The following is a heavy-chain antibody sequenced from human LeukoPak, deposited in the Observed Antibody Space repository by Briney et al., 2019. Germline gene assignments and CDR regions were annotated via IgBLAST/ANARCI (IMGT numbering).Heavy chain of an antibody. D-gene: IGHD2-2*02. Sequence: GASVKVSCKASGYTFTSYAMHWVRQAPGQRLEWMGWINAGNGNTKYSQKFQGRVTITRDTSASTAYMELSSLRSEDTAVYYCARDRSSTSCYIAFDIWGQGTMVTVSS. CDR3: ARDRSSTSCYIAFDI. V-gene: IGHV1-3*01. CDR2: INAGNGNT. CDR1: GYTFTSYA. J-gene: IGHJ3*02.